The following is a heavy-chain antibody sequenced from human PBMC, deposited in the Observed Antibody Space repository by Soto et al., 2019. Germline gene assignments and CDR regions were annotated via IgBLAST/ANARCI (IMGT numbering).Heavy chain of an antibody. Sequence: ASVKVSCKASGYTFTSYGISWVRQAPGQGLEWMGWISAYNGNTNYAQKLQGRVTMTTDTSTSTAYMELRSLRSDDTAVYYCARDPELGDCSGGSCYLNWFDPWGQGTLVTVSS. V-gene: IGHV1-18*01. D-gene: IGHD2-15*01. CDR2: ISAYNGNT. CDR3: ARDPELGDCSGGSCYLNWFDP. J-gene: IGHJ5*02. CDR1: GYTFTSYG.